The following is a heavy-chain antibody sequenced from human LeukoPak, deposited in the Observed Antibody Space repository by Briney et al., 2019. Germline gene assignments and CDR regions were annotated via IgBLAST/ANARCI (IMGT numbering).Heavy chain of an antibody. Sequence: SETLSLTCTVSGGSISSYYWSWIRQPAGKGLEWIGRIYTSGSTNYNPSLKSRVTMSVDTSKNQFSLKLSSVTAADTAVYYCARDPGKGIQLFHYFDYWGQGTLVTVSS. CDR2: IYTSGST. CDR1: GGSISSYY. V-gene: IGHV4-4*07. D-gene: IGHD5-18*01. CDR3: ARDPGKGIQLFHYFDY. J-gene: IGHJ4*02.